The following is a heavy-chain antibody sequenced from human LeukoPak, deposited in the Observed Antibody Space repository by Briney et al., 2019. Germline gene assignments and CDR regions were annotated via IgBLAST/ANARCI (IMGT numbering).Heavy chain of an antibody. CDR2: MNPNSGNT. Sequence: ASVKVSCKASGYTFTSYDINWVRQATGQGLEWMGWMNPNSGNTGYAQKFQGRVTMTRNTSISTAYMELSSLRSEDTAVYYCARESGYDYPNWFDPWGQGTLVTVSS. D-gene: IGHD5-12*01. V-gene: IGHV1-8*01. J-gene: IGHJ5*02. CDR1: GYTFTSYD. CDR3: ARESGYDYPNWFDP.